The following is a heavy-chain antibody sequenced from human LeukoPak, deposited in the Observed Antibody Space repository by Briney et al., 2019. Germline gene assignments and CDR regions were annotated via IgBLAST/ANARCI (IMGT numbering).Heavy chain of an antibody. CDR1: GGSFSGYY. CDR3: ARGRRAYYFDY. J-gene: IGHJ4*02. V-gene: IGHV4-34*01. Sequence: SETLSLTCAVYGGSFSGYYWSWIRQPPGKGLEWSGEINHSGSTNYNPSLKSRVTISVDTSKNQFSLKLSSVTAADTAVYYCARGRRAYYFDYWGQGTLVTVSS. CDR2: INHSGST.